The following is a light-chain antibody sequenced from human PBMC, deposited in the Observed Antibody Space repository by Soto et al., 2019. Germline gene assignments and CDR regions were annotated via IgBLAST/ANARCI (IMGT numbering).Light chain of an antibody. V-gene: IGKV1-39*01. J-gene: IGKJ3*01. CDR3: QHSYTSPFT. Sequence: DFQMTQSPSSLSASVGDRITITCRASQSISRYLNWYQQKPGKPPNLLIYAASNLQSGVPSRFSASGSGTAFTLTISSLQPEDFATYHCQHSYTSPFTFGPGTKVDIK. CDR2: AAS. CDR1: QSISRY.